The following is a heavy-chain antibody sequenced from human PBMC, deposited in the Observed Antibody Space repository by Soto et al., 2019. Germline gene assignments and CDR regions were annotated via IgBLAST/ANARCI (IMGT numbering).Heavy chain of an antibody. J-gene: IGHJ4*02. V-gene: IGHV4-34*01. CDR1: GGSLSGYY. D-gene: IGHD3-16*01. CDR3: ARGMGLGLGEQTALGY. CDR2: INESGST. Sequence: PSETLSLTCAVYGGSLSGYYWSWVRQSPGKGLEWIGEINESGSTKFNPSLESRVTISRATSKNQFSLQLTSLTAADTAVYYCARGMGLGLGEQTALGYWSQGSLVTVSS.